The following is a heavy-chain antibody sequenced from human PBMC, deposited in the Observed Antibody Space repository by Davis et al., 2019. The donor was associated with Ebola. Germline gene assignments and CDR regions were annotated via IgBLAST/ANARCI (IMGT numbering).Heavy chain of an antibody. CDR1: GGSISSYY. D-gene: IGHD2-15*01. Sequence: PSETLSLTCTVSGGSISSYYWSWIRQPPGKGLEWIGYIYYSGSTNYNPSLKSRVTISVDTSKNQFSLKLSSVTAADTAVYYCARGYCSGGSCYSRGYYGMDVWGKGTTVTVSS. CDR2: IYYSGST. V-gene: IGHV4-59*12. CDR3: ARGYCSGGSCYSRGYYGMDV. J-gene: IGHJ6*04.